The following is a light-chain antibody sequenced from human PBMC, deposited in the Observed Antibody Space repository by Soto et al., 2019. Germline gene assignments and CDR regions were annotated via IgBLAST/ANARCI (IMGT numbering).Light chain of an antibody. CDR3: QQYNSYWT. Sequence: AIQMTQSPSSFSASVGDRVTITCRASQGIDTYLAWYQQKPGKAPRLLIYATSVLESGVPSRFSGSGSGTDYTLTISSLQSEDFATYYCQQYNSYWTFGQGTKVEIK. CDR2: ATS. V-gene: IGKV1-8*01. J-gene: IGKJ1*01. CDR1: QGIDTY.